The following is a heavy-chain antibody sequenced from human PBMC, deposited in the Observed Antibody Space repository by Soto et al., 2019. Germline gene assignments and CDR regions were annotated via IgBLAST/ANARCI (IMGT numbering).Heavy chain of an antibody. CDR2: ISCSGGST. Sequence: GXSLILSCAASGFTFSSYAMSCVRQAPWKGLEWVSAISCSGGSTYYADSVKGRFTISRDNSKNTLYLQMNSLRAEDTAVYYCAKDRQYQLPPLQLDYWGQGTLVTVSS. CDR3: AKDRQYQLPPLQLDY. V-gene: IGHV3-23*01. D-gene: IGHD2-2*01. CDR1: GFTFSSYA. J-gene: IGHJ4*02.